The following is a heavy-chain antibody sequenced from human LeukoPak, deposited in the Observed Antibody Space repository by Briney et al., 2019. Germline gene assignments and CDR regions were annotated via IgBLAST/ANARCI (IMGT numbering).Heavy chain of an antibody. CDR1: GYTFTSYA. CDR2: INAYNGNT. CDR3: ARDLDYGTTSGPLDY. V-gene: IGHV1-18*01. D-gene: IGHD4-17*01. J-gene: IGHJ4*02. Sequence: RASVKVSYKASGYTFTSYAMHWVRQAPGQRLEWMGWINAYNGNTNYAQKLQGRVTMTTDTSTSTAYMELRSLRSDDTAVYYCARDLDYGTTSGPLDYWGQGTLVTVSS.